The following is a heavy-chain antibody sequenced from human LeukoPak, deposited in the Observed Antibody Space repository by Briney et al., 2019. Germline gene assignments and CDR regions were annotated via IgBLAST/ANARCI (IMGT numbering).Heavy chain of an antibody. J-gene: IGHJ4*02. V-gene: IGHV3-48*01. Sequence: PGGSLRLSCAASGFTFSSYSMNWVRQAPGKGLEWVSYISSSSSTIYYADSVKGRFTISRDNAKNSLYLQMNSLRAEDTAVYYCARGITIFGVVTSYYFDYWGQGTLVTVSS. D-gene: IGHD3-3*01. CDR3: ARGITIFGVVTSYYFDY. CDR2: ISSSSSTI. CDR1: GFTFSSYS.